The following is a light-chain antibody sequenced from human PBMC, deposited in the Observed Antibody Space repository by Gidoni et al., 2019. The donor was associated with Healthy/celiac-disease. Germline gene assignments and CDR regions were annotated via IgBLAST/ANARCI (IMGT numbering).Light chain of an antibody. J-gene: IGLJ2*01. Sequence: QSALTQPASVSGSPGKSITISCTGTSINVGGYNYVPWYQQPTGKAPKLMIYYVSNRPSGVSNRFSGSKSGNTASLTISGLQAEDEADYYCSSYTSSSTLCVFGGGTKLTVL. V-gene: IGLV2-14*01. CDR3: SSYTSSSTLCV. CDR2: YVS. CDR1: SINVGGYNY.